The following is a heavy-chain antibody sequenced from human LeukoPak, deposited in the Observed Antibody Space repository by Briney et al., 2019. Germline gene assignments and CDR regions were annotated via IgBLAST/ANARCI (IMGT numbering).Heavy chain of an antibody. CDR3: AKAPVTTCSGAYCYPFDY. Sequence: GGSLRLSCVGSGFTFSSYSMSWVRQAPGKGLEWVSYISISTSSIEYADSVKVRFTISRDNAKNSLYLQMNSLRAEDAAVYYCAKAPVTTCSGAYCYPFDYWGQGTLVTVSS. CDR1: GFTFSSYS. V-gene: IGHV3-48*01. CDR2: ISISTSSI. J-gene: IGHJ4*02. D-gene: IGHD2-21*01.